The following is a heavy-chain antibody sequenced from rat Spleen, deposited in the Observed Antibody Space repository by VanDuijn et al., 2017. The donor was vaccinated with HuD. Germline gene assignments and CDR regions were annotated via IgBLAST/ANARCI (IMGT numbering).Heavy chain of an antibody. CDR1: GFTFSDYT. D-gene: IGHD1-10*01. Sequence: EVQLVESDGGLVQPGRSLKLSCSASGFTFSDYTMAWVRQAPKKGLEWVAAIVDDGSNIFYRDSVKGRFTISRDNARSTLYLQMDSLRSEDTATYYCTTGGIYNNFGFAYWGQGTLVTVSS. CDR3: TTGGIYNNFGFAY. J-gene: IGHJ3*01. V-gene: IGHV5S10*01. CDR2: IVDDGSNI.